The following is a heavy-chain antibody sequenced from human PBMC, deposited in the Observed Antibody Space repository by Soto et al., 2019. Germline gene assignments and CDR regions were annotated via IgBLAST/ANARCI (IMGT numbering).Heavy chain of an antibody. CDR3: AKDSGYQLPDNYFYYGLDV. Sequence: PGGSLRLSCAASGFTFSSYAMSWFRQAPGKGLEWVSSISVSGGSTYYADSVKGRFTISRDNVKNTLSLQMNSLRPEDTAVYYCAKDSGYQLPDNYFYYGLDVWGQGTTVTVSS. CDR1: GFTFSSYA. CDR2: ISVSGGST. V-gene: IGHV3-23*01. D-gene: IGHD2-2*01. J-gene: IGHJ6*02.